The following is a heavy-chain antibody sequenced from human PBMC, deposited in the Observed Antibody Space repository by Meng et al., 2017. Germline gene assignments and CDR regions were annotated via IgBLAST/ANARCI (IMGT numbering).Heavy chain of an antibody. CDR3: ARDTTWHNFDS. V-gene: IGHV3-7*01. D-gene: IGHD1-1*01. CDR2: VGGDGSDP. J-gene: IGHJ4*02. Sequence: GESLKISCTASGFTFGYYWMTWVRQAPGKGLEWVANVGGDGSDPYYVDSVKGRFTISRDNARNSLYLQMDSLRADDTAVYYCARDTTWHNFDSWGQGTQVTVSS. CDR1: GFTFGYYW.